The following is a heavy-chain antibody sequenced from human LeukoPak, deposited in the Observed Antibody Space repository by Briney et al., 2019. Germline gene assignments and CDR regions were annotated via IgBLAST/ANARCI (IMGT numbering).Heavy chain of an antibody. V-gene: IGHV3-30*04. D-gene: IGHD6-13*01. CDR3: ATYSSPDY. CDR2: ISYDGSDK. CDR1: GFTFSSYA. J-gene: IGHJ4*02. Sequence: GRSLRLSCAASGFTFSSYAMHWVRQAPGKGLEWVAVISYDGSDKYYTDSVKGRFTISRDNSKNTLYLQMNSLRVEDTAVYFCATYSSPDYWGQGTLVTVSS.